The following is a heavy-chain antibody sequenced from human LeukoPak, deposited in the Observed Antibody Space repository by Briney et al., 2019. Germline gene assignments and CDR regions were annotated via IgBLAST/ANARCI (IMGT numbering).Heavy chain of an antibody. V-gene: IGHV1-8*01. D-gene: IGHD3-22*01. CDR2: MNPNSGNT. Sequence: VASVKVSCKASGYTFTSYDINWVRQAPGQGLEWMGWMNPNSGNTGYAQKFQGRVTMTRNTSISTAYVELSSLRSEDTAVYYCARGGYYYDSSGYSRNNEYFQHWGQGTLVTVSS. J-gene: IGHJ1*01. CDR3: ARGGYYYDSSGYSRNNEYFQH. CDR1: GYTFTSYD.